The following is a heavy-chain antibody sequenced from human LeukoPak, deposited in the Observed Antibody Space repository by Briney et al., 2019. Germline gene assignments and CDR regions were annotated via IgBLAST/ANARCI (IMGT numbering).Heavy chain of an antibody. Sequence: GGSLRLSCAASGFTFSSYAMHWVRQAPGKGLEYVSAISSNGGSTYYANSVEGRFTISRDNSKNTLYLQMGSLRAEDMAVYYCARAQGPTYYYDSSGYYYYFDYWGQGTLVTVSS. V-gene: IGHV3-64*01. CDR2: ISSNGGST. J-gene: IGHJ4*02. CDR3: ARAQGPTYYYDSSGYYYYFDY. D-gene: IGHD3-22*01. CDR1: GFTFSSYA.